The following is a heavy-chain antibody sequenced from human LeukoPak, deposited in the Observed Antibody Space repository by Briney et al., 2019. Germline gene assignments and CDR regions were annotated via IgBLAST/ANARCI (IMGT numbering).Heavy chain of an antibody. V-gene: IGHV4-4*07. J-gene: IGHJ4*02. CDR2: IYAGGKT. D-gene: IGHD2-21*02. CDR3: AREHKDYDGDGYYYGY. Sequence: SETLSLTCTVSGGXISNYYWSWIRQPAGKGLEWIGIIYAGGKTDHNPSLKSRVTMSVDTSKNQFSLRLRSVTAADTAVYYCAREHKDYDGDGYYYGYWGQGTLVTVSS. CDR1: GGXISNYY.